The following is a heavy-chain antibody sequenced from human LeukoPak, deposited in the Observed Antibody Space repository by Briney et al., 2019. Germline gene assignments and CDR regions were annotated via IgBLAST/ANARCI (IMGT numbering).Heavy chain of an antibody. J-gene: IGHJ4*02. CDR1: GYTFTSYA. CDR3: ARVGSIAAADYYFDY. CDR2: INAGNGNT. D-gene: IGHD6-13*01. Sequence: GASVKVSCKASGYTFTSYAMHWVRQAPGQGLEWMGWINAGNGNTKYSQKFQGRVTITRDTSASTAYMELSSLRSEDTAVYYCARVGSIAAADYYFDYWGQGTLVTVSS. V-gene: IGHV1-3*01.